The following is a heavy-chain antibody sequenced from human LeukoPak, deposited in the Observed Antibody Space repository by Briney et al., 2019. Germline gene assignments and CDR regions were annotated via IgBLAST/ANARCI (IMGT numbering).Heavy chain of an antibody. CDR2: IIPIFGTR. D-gene: IGHD3-22*01. CDR3: ARDTRRQSSSGYYLMDAFDI. V-gene: IGHV1-69*05. CDR1: GGTFRSYA. Sequence: SVKVSCKASGGTFRSYAISWVRQAPGQGLEWMGRIIPIFGTRNYAQKFQGRVTIITDESTSTAYMELSSLRFEDTAVYYCARDTRRQSSSGYYLMDAFDIWGQGTMVTVSS. J-gene: IGHJ3*02.